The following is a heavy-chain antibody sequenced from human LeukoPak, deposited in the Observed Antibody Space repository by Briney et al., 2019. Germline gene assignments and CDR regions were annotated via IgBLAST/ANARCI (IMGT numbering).Heavy chain of an antibody. CDR3: ARDRVSVVVPRGDGMDV. J-gene: IGHJ6*02. V-gene: IGHV3-23*01. Sequence: GGSLRLSCAASGFTFSSYAMSWVRQAPGKGLEWVSAISGSGGSTYYADSVKGRFTISRDNAKNSLYLHMNSLRAEDTAVFYCARDRVSVVVPRGDGMDVWGQGTTVTVSS. CDR1: GFTFSSYA. CDR2: ISGSGGST. D-gene: IGHD2-2*01.